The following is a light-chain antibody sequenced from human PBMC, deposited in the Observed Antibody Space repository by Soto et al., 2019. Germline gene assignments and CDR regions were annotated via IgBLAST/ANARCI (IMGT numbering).Light chain of an antibody. CDR3: TSYGGANTLV. Sequence: QSALTQPPSASGSPGQSVTISCTGTSRDVDGYNYVSWYQQHPGKAPKLMIFEVSARPSGVPERFSGSKSGNTASLIVSGLQAEDEADYYCTSYGGANTLVFGGGTKLTVL. CDR1: SRDVDGYNY. V-gene: IGLV2-8*01. CDR2: EVS. J-gene: IGLJ2*01.